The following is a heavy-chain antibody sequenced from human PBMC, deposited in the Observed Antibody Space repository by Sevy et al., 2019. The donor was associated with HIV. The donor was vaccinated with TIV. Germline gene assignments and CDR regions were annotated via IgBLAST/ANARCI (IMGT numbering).Heavy chain of an antibody. CDR1: GFTFSRYW. V-gene: IGHV3-7*04. CDR2: TNQDGTEK. J-gene: IGHJ1*01. CDR3: VKELVVGPAEYFHH. Sequence: GGSLRLSCAGSGFTFSRYWMSWLRQAPGKGLEWVANTNQDGTEKYSIDSVRGRFTVFRDNARNSLYLQMDSLRADDSAVYYCVKELVVGPAEYFHHWGQGTLVTVSS. D-gene: IGHD2-15*01.